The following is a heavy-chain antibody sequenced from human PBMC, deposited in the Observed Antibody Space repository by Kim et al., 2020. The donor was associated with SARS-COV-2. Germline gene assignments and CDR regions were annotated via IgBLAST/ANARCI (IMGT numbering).Heavy chain of an antibody. D-gene: IGHD1-1*01. CDR3: ARGRRTGTLFGGWFDP. Sequence: SETLSLTCAVYGGSFSGYYWSWIRQPPGKGLEWIGEINHSGSTNYNPSLKSRVTISVDTSKNQFSLKLSSVTAADTAVYYCARGRRTGTLFGGWFDPWGQGTLVTVSS. J-gene: IGHJ5*02. CDR2: INHSGST. V-gene: IGHV4-34*01. CDR1: GGSFSGYY.